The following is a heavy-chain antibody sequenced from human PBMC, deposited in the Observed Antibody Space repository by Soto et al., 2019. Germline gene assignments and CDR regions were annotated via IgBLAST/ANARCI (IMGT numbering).Heavy chain of an antibody. J-gene: IGHJ4*02. CDR3: ARSYRSGWEFDY. Sequence: GGSLRLSCGASGFTFSNYYMSWIRQAPGKGLEWVSYISSTGRTIYYADSVKGRFTVSRDNAQNSLSLKLNSLRVEDTAVYYCARSYRSGWEFDYWGQGTPVTVSS. D-gene: IGHD6-19*01. CDR2: ISSTGRTI. CDR1: GFTFSNYY. V-gene: IGHV3-11*01.